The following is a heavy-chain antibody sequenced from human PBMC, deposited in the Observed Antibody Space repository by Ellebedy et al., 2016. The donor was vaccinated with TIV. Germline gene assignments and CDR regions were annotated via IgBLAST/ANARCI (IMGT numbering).Heavy chain of an antibody. J-gene: IGHJ4*02. D-gene: IGHD1-1*01. CDR1: GFTFTTLW. Sequence: GESLKISCAASGFTFTTLWMSWVRQAPGKGLEWVANIKQDGSEMFYVDSVKGRFTISRDNAKNSLYLQMNSLRAEDTAVDYCTRENWYIDYWGQGTLVTVSS. CDR2: IKQDGSEM. CDR3: TRENWYIDY. V-gene: IGHV3-7*04.